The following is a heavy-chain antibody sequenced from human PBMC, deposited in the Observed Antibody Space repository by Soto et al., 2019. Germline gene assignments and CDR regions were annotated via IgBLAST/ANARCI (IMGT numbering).Heavy chain of an antibody. V-gene: IGHV4-4*02. CDR1: GGSISSTNW. D-gene: IGHD4-17*01. Sequence: SETLSLTCAVSGGSISSTNWWSWVRQPPGKGLEWIGEIYHSGSTNYNPSLKSRVTISVDKSKNQFSLRLSSVTAADTAVYYCARRSYGDYVYYYYGMDVWGQGTTVTVSS. J-gene: IGHJ6*02. CDR3: ARRSYGDYVYYYYGMDV. CDR2: IYHSGST.